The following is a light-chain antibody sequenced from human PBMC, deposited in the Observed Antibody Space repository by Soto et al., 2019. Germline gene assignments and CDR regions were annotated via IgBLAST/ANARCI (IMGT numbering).Light chain of an antibody. V-gene: IGLV2-23*01. CDR1: SSDVGNYDL. CDR3: CSYADTGTVL. J-gene: IGLJ2*01. CDR2: KVN. Sequence: QSALTQPASVSGSPGQSITISCTGTSSDVGNYDLVSWYQQNPGKAPKLIIYKVNQRPSGVSDRFSGSKSGNTASLTISGLQAEDEADYSCCSYADTGTVLFGGGTKVTVL.